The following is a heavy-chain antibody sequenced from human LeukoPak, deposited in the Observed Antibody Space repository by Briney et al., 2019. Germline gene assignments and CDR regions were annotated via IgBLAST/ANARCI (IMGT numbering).Heavy chain of an antibody. CDR1: GGSPSSHF. J-gene: IGHJ6*03. V-gene: IGHV4-59*11. CDR2: IYYSGST. CDR3: ASSSPDYYYYYMDV. Sequence: SETLSLTCTVSGGSPSSHFWTWIRQPPGKGLEWIGYIYYSGSTNYNPSLKSRVTISVDTSKYQFSLKLSSVTAADTAVYYCASSSPDYYYYYMDVWGKGTTVTVSS. D-gene: IGHD6-6*01.